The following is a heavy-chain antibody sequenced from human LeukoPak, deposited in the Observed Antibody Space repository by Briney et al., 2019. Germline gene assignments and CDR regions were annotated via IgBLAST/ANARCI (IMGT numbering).Heavy chain of an antibody. CDR2: IIPIFGTA. D-gene: IGHD6-6*01. Sequence: GASVKVSCKASGGTFSSYAISWVRQAPGQGLEWMGGIIPIFGTANYAQKFQGRVTITTDESTSTAYMELSSLRPEDTAVYYCARDLGVAARPDYYYYMDVWGKGTTVTVSS. CDR1: GGTFSSYA. J-gene: IGHJ6*03. CDR3: ARDLGVAARPDYYYYMDV. V-gene: IGHV1-69*05.